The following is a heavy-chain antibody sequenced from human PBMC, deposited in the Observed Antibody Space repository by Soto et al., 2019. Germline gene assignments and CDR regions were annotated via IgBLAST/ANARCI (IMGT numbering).Heavy chain of an antibody. CDR3: ARRSYCGGDCYSDY. Sequence: SETLSLTCTVSGGSISSGGYYWSWIRQHPGKGLEWIGYIYYSGSTYYNPSLKSRVTISVDTSKNQFSLKLSSVTAADTAVYYCARRSYCGGDCYSDYWGQGTLVTVSS. V-gene: IGHV4-31*03. CDR1: GGSISSGGYY. D-gene: IGHD2-21*02. J-gene: IGHJ4*02. CDR2: IYYSGST.